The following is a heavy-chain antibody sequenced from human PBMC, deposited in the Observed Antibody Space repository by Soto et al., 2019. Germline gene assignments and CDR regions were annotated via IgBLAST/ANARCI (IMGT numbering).Heavy chain of an antibody. CDR3: ARGKGYICDS. J-gene: IGHJ4*02. V-gene: IGHV3-72*01. CDR1: GVTFGDHF. Sequence: GGSLRLSCAASGVTFGDHFMEWVRQAPGKGLEWVGRSRRTANTYTTEYATSVKGRFTLSRDDSKNSLYLQMNSLKTEDTAVYYCARGKGYICDSWGQGTLVTVSS. D-gene: IGHD5-18*01. CDR2: SRRTANTYTT.